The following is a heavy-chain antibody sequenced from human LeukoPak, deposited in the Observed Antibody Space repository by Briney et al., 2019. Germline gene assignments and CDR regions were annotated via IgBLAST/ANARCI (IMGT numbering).Heavy chain of an antibody. Sequence: PGGSLRLSCSASGFTFSSYAMYWVRQAPGKGLEYVSAISSNGGSTYYADSVKGRFTISRDNSKNTLYLQMSSLRAEDTAVYYCAKPGVTMIRGVIRPYYFDYWGQGTLVTVSS. V-gene: IGHV3-64D*06. J-gene: IGHJ4*02. CDR3: AKPGVTMIRGVIRPYYFDY. CDR2: ISSNGGST. D-gene: IGHD3-10*01. CDR1: GFTFSSYA.